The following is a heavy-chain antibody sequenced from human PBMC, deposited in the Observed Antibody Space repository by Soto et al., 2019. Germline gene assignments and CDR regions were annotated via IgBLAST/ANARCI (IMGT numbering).Heavy chain of an antibody. V-gene: IGHV4-4*02. D-gene: IGHD6-13*01. J-gene: IGHJ4*02. Sequence: QVQLQESGPGLVRPSGTVSLTCAVSGVSISSDNWWSWVRQPPGKALEWIGDILHSGSTNYNPSLKSRVTMSVVPSKDLFSLTLNSVTAADSAFYYCARDQGSHPGDWGQGTLVSVSS. CDR2: ILHSGST. CDR3: ARDQGSHPGD. CDR1: GVSISSDNW.